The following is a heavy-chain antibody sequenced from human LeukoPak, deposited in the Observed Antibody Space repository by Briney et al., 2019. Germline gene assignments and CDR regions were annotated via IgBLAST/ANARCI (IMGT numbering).Heavy chain of an antibody. D-gene: IGHD2-2*01. CDR2: ITYEGSNK. J-gene: IGHJ6*02. CDR1: GLTFSSYG. CDR3: AKESPAIVVVPAGRYGMDV. V-gene: IGHV3-30*18. Sequence: PGSSLRLSCAPSGLTFSSYGMHWVRHAPGKGLEWGAVITYEGSNKYYADSVKGQFTISRDNSKNTLYLQMNSLRAEDTAVYYCAKESPAIVVVPAGRYGMDVWGQGTTVTVSS.